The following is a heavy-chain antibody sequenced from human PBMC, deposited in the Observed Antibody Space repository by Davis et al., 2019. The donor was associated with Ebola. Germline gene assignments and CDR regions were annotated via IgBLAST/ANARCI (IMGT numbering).Heavy chain of an antibody. V-gene: IGHV4-59*01. D-gene: IGHD5-24*01. CDR3: ASRRDGYNLRWDY. Sequence: GSLRLSCTVSGGSISSYYWSWIRQPPGKGLEWIGYIYYSGSTNYNPSLKSRVTISVDTSKNQFSLKLSSVTAADTAVYYCASRRDGYNLRWDYWGQGTLVTVSS. J-gene: IGHJ4*02. CDR2: IYYSGST. CDR1: GGSISSYY.